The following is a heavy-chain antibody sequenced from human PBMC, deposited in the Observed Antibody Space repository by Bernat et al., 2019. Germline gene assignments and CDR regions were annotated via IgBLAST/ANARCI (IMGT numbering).Heavy chain of an antibody. D-gene: IGHD3-22*01. CDR1: GFTFSNAW. CDR2: ITDGGTT. CDR3: AKGHIGSGSVYYFDY. Sequence: EVQLVESGGGLVKPGGSLRLSCVASGFTFSNAWMSWVRQAPGKGLEWVGRITDGGTTDYAAPVKGRFTISRDDSKNTQYLQMNSLRAEDTAVYSCAKGHIGSGSVYYFDYWGRGTRVTVSS. V-gene: IGHV3-15*01. J-gene: IGHJ4*02.